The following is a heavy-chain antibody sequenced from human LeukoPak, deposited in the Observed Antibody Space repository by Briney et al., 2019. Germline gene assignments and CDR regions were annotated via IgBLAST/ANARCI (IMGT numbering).Heavy chain of an antibody. Sequence: GGSLRLSCAAAGFTFSCYGMHWVRKAPDKGLEWVAVISDDGSNKYYADSVKGRFTISRDNSKNTLYLQMNSLRAEDTAVYYCAKDFYDSSGYQGGMDVWGQGTTVTVSS. CDR3: AKDFYDSSGYQGGMDV. D-gene: IGHD3-22*01. CDR2: ISDDGSNK. J-gene: IGHJ6*02. CDR1: GFTFSCYG. V-gene: IGHV3-30*18.